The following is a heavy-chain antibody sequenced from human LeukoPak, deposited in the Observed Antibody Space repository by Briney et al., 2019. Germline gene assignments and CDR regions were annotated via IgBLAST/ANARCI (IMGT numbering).Heavy chain of an antibody. D-gene: IGHD2-2*01. V-gene: IGHV3-23*01. J-gene: IGHJ4*02. CDR1: GFTFSSYA. Sequence: GGSLRLSCAASGFTFSSYAMSWVRQVPGKGLEWVSAISGSGGSTYYADSVKGRFTISRDNSKNTLYLQMNSLRAEDTAVYYCAKRGYCTSTSCSNYFDYWGQGTLVTVS. CDR3: AKRGYCTSTSCSNYFDY. CDR2: ISGSGGST.